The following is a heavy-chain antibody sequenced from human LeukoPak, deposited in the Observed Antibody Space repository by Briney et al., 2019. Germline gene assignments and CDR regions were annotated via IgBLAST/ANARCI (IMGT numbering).Heavy chain of an antibody. V-gene: IGHV1-2*02. CDR3: AREVGVVAATDLDAVVGWFDP. CDR2: INPNSGGT. Sequence: ATVKVSCKASGYNLTGYYMHWVRQAPGQRLQWMGWINPNSGGTNYAQKFQGRVTMTRDTSISTAYMELSRLRSDDTAVYYCAREVGVVAATDLDAVVGWFDPWGQGTLVTVSS. CDR1: GYNLTGYY. D-gene: IGHD2-15*01. J-gene: IGHJ5*02.